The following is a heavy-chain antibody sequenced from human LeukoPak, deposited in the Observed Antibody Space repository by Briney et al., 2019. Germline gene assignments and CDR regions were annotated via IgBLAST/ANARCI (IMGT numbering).Heavy chain of an antibody. D-gene: IGHD2-2*02. Sequence: PSETLSLTCTVSGYSNSSGYYWGWIRQPPGKGLEWIGSIYHSGSTYYNPSLKSRVTISVDTSKNQFSLKLSSVTAADTAVYYCARVIYRQAYGDYWGQGTLVTVSS. CDR1: GYSNSSGYY. J-gene: IGHJ4*02. CDR3: ARVIYRQAYGDY. V-gene: IGHV4-38-2*02. CDR2: IYHSGST.